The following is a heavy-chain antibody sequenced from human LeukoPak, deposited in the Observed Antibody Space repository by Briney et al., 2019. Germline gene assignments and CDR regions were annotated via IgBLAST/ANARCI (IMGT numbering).Heavy chain of an antibody. D-gene: IGHD1-14*01. CDR2: IYYSGST. CDR3: AREVFLPITSYYYYYGMDV. CDR1: GGSISSGDYY. V-gene: IGHV4-30-4*01. J-gene: IGHJ6*02. Sequence: SETLSLTCTVSGGSISSGDYYWSWIRQPPGKGLEWIGYIYYSGSTYYNPSLKSRVTISVGTSKNQFSLKLSSVTAADTAVYYCAREVFLPITSYYYYYGMDVWGQGTTVTVSS.